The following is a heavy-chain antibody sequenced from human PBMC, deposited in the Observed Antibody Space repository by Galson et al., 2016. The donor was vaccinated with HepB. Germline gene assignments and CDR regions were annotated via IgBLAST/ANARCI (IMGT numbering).Heavy chain of an antibody. V-gene: IGHV4-39*01. CDR3: ARHPTGYPNWFDR. Sequence: SETLSLTCTVSGASIISTNYNWGWIRQPPGRGLEWIASIFHTGRSDYNPSLQSRVTISVDTSMNRFSLSLRSVSTADTATYFCARHPTGYPNWFDRCGHGTLVVVSS. J-gene: IGHJ5*02. CDR2: IFHTGRS. CDR1: GASIISTNYN. D-gene: IGHD3-9*01.